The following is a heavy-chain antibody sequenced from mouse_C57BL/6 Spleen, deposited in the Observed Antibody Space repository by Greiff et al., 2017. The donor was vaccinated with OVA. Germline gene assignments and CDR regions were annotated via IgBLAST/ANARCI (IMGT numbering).Heavy chain of an antibody. CDR1: GYAFSSYW. V-gene: IGHV1-80*01. J-gene: IGHJ2*01. Sequence: QVQLQQSGAELVKPGASVKISCKASGYAFSSYWMNWVKQRPGKGLEWIGQIYPGDGDTNYNGKFKGKATLTADKSSSTAYMQLSSLTSEDSAVYFCARGAAAQDFDYWGQGTTLTVSS. CDR3: ARGAAAQDFDY. D-gene: IGHD3-2*02. CDR2: IYPGDGDT.